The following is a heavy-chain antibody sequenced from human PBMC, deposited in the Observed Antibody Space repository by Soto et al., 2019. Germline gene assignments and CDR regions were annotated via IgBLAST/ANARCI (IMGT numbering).Heavy chain of an antibody. CDR2: ISYDGSNK. CDR3: AKDTSKYSSNWPAYYGMDV. J-gene: IGHJ6*02. Sequence: QGQLVESGGGVVQPGRSLRLSCAASGFTFNSFGMQWVRQAPGKGLEWVAGISYDGSNKYYEDSVKGRFTISRDNSKNMIYLQMNSLRAEDTAVYYCAKDTSKYSSNWPAYYGMDVWGQGTTVTVSS. CDR1: GFTFNSFG. V-gene: IGHV3-30*18. D-gene: IGHD6-13*01.